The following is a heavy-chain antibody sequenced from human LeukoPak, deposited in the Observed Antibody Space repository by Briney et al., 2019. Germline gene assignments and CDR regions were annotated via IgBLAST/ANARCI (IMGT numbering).Heavy chain of an antibody. Sequence: SQTLSLTCDISGDSVSGNIVSRNWIRQSQKRGLEWLGRTNYRSKWYDDYAVSVRGRITINPDTSKNRFSLQLDSVTPEDTAVYYCARGSSGSFDYWGQGTLVTVSS. CDR2: TNYRSKWYD. J-gene: IGHJ4*02. D-gene: IGHD6-19*01. V-gene: IGHV6-1*01. CDR3: ARGSSGSFDY. CDR1: GDSVSGNIVS.